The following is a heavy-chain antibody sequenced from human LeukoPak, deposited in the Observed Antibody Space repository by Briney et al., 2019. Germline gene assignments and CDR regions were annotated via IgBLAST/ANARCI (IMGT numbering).Heavy chain of an antibody. D-gene: IGHD3-10*01. CDR3: ARDRVSGSGSIDY. V-gene: IGHV3-23*01. CDR2: ISGSGGST. CDR1: GFTSSSYA. J-gene: IGHJ4*02. Sequence: QPGGSLRLSCAASGFTSSSYAMSWVRQAPGKGLEWVSAISGSGGSTYYADSVKGRFTISRDNAKNSLYLQMNSLRVEDTAVYYCARDRVSGSGSIDYWGQGTLVTVSS.